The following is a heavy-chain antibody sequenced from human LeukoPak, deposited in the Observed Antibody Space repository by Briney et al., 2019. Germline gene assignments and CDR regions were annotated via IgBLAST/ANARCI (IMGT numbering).Heavy chain of an antibody. Sequence: PGGSLRLSCAASGFTFSDYSMGWIRQAPGKGLESVSYLSGSGITIHYADSVKGRFTISRDNAKNSLFLQMNSLRADDTAVYYCARDGVYGSKSYVDYWGQGTLVTVSS. V-gene: IGHV3-11*01. CDR1: GFTFSDYS. CDR3: ARDGVYGSKSYVDY. CDR2: LSGSGITI. D-gene: IGHD3-10*01. J-gene: IGHJ4*02.